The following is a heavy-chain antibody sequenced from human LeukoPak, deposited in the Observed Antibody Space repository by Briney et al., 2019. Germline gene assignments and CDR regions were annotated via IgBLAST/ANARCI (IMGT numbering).Heavy chain of an antibody. CDR2: INHSGST. CDR3: ATLTGYSSESWFDP. Sequence: SETLSLTCAVYGASFSGYYWSWIRQPPGKGLEWIGEINHSGSTNYNPSLKSRVTISVDTSKNQFSLKLSSVTAADTAVYYCATLTGYSSESWFDPWGQGILVTVSS. D-gene: IGHD3-9*01. V-gene: IGHV4-34*01. J-gene: IGHJ5*02. CDR1: GASFSGYY.